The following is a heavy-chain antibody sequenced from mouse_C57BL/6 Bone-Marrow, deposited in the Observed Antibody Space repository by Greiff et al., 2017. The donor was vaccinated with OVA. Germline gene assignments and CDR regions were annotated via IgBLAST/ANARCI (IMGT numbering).Heavy chain of an antibody. J-gene: IGHJ1*03. V-gene: IGHV5-4*01. D-gene: IGHD2-3*01. Sequence: EVKLEESGGGLVKPGGSLKLSCAASGFTFSSYAMSWVRQTPEKRLEWVATISDGGSYTYYPDNVKGRFTISRDNAKNNLYLQMSHLKSEDTAMYYCAREGGLLHWYFDVWGTGTTVTVSS. CDR1: GFTFSSYA. CDR2: ISDGGSYT. CDR3: AREGGLLHWYFDV.